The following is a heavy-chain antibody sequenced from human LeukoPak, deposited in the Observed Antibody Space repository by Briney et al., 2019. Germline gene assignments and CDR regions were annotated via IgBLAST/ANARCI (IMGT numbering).Heavy chain of an antibody. D-gene: IGHD5-18*01. CDR1: GGSISSYY. CDR2: IFYTGST. V-gene: IGHV4-59*08. Sequence: PSETLSLTCTVSGGSISSYYWSWIRQPPGKGLEWIGYIFYTGSTKYSPSLKSRVTISGDTSKNQFSLSLSSVTAADTAVYYCARHWGTSMVIEGYFDYWGQGILVTVSS. J-gene: IGHJ4*02. CDR3: ARHWGTSMVIEGYFDY.